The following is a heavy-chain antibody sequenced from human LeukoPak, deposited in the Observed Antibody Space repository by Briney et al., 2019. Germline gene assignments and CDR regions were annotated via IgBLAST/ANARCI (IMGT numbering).Heavy chain of an antibody. J-gene: IGHJ4*02. V-gene: IGHV3-15*01. CDR3: VRDSTVGAAYFDL. D-gene: IGHD6-13*01. Sequence: PGGSLRLSCAASGFTFSNAWMSWVRQAPGKGLEWVGRIKSKTDGGTTDYAAPVKGRFTISRDDSKNTLYLQMTTLRPDDTAVYYCVRDSTVGAAYFDLWGQGALVAVSS. CDR2: IKSKTDGGTT. CDR1: GFTFSNAW.